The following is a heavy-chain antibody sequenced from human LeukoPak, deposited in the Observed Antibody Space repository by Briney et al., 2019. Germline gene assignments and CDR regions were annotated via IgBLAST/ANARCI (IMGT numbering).Heavy chain of an antibody. J-gene: IGHJ4*02. V-gene: IGHV3-53*01. D-gene: IGHD2-2*01. CDR3: ARGGCVLSSTSCPLRY. CDR2: IYSGGST. Sequence: PGGSLRLSCAASGFTVSSNYMSWVRQAPGKGLEWVSVIYSGGSTYYADSVKGRLTISRDNSKNTLYLQMNSLRAEDTAVYYCARGGCVLSSTSCPLRYWGQGTLVTVSS. CDR1: GFTVSSNY.